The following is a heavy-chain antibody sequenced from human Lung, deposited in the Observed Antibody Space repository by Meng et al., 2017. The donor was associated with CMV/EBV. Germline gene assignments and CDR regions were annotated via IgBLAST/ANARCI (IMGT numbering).Heavy chain of an antibody. D-gene: IGHD3-10*01. J-gene: IGHJ1*01. CDR2: IPNSGSS. CDR1: GDSITNNNW. V-gene: IGHV4-4*02. Sequence: QVQLRGSGPALVKPAATLSLTCAVSGDSITNNNWWAWVRQPPGKGLEWIGEIPNSGSSAYNPALKSRVSMTIDKSKNQFSLKLTSVAAADTAVYHCLRRSGGSVWGQGTLVTVSS. CDR3: LRRSGGSV.